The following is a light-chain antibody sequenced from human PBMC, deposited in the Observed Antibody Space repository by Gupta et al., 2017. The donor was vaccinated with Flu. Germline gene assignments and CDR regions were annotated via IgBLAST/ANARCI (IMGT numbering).Light chain of an antibody. CDR3: SSYAGSNNSWV. CDR1: SSDVGGYNY. J-gene: IGLJ3*02. Sequence: QSALTQPPSASGSLGQSVTISCTGTSSDVGGYNYVSWYQQHPGKAPKLMIYEVSKRPSGVPDRFSGSKSGNTASLTVSGLQAEDEADYYCSSYAGSNNSWVFGGGTKLTVL. V-gene: IGLV2-8*01. CDR2: EVS.